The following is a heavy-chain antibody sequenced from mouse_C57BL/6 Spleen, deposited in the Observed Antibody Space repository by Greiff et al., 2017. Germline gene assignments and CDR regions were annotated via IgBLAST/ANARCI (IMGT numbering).Heavy chain of an antibody. CDR2: IYPGDGDT. Sequence: QVQLQQSGPELVKPGASVKISCKASGYAFSSSWMNWVKQRPGQGLEWIGRIYPGDGDTNYNGKFKGKATLTADKSSSTAYMQLSILTSEDSAVYFCAVYGNFDYWGQGTTLTVSS. CDR3: AVYGNFDY. D-gene: IGHD2-1*01. V-gene: IGHV1-82*01. J-gene: IGHJ2*01. CDR1: GYAFSSSW.